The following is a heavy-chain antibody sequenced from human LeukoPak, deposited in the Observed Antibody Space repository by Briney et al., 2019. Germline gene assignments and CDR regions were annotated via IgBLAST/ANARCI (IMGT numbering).Heavy chain of an antibody. CDR1: GVSISSYY. Sequence: SETLSLTCTVSGVSISSYYWSWIRQPPGKGLEWIGYIYYSGSTNYNPSLKSRVTISVDTSKNQFSLKLSSVTAADTAVYYCARGRGYCSSTSCYSYYYYYYGMDVWGQGTTVTVSS. CDR2: IYYSGST. J-gene: IGHJ6*02. D-gene: IGHD2-2*01. V-gene: IGHV4-59*12. CDR3: ARGRGYCSSTSCYSYYYYYYGMDV.